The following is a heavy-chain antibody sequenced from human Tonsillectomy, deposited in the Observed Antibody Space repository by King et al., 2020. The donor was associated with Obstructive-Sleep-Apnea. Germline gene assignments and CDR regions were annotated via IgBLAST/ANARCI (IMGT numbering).Heavy chain of an antibody. J-gene: IGHJ6*02. CDR2: IKQDGSEK. V-gene: IGHV3-7*03. D-gene: IGHD2-2*01. Sequence: VQLLESGGGLVQPGGSLRLSCAASGFTFSSYWMSWVRQAPGKGLEWVANIKQDGSEKYYVDSVKGRFTISRDNAKNSLYLQMNSLRAEDTDVYYCARGGGVPAAINYYYYYGMDVWGQGTTVTVSS. CDR1: GFTFSSYW. CDR3: ARGGGVPAAINYYYYYGMDV.